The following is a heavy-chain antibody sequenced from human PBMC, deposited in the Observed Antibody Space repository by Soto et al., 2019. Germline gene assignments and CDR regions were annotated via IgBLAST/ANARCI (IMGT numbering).Heavy chain of an antibody. V-gene: IGHV5-51*01. CDR2: IYPGDSDT. CDR3: AASIFYYGMDV. CDR1: GYTLTNYW. Sequence: PGESLKISCKGSGYTLTNYWIGWVRQMPGKGPEWMGIIYPGDSDTKYNPSFQGQVTISADKSITTTYLQWISLQASDTAIYYCAASIFYYGMDVWGQGTTVTVSS. J-gene: IGHJ6*02.